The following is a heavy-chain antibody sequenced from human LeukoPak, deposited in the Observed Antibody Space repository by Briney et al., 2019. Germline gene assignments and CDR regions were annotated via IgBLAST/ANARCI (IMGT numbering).Heavy chain of an antibody. Sequence: SETLSLTCTVSRGPISRYYWSWIRQPPGKGREWMGYIYYSGSTNYNPSLKSRVAISVDMSKHEFSLKLSSMAAAETAVYYCTGVRGYSGYDPRLNWFDPGGQGTLVTVSS. D-gene: IGHD5-12*01. CDR3: TGVRGYSGYDPRLNWFDP. V-gene: IGHV4-59*01. CDR2: IYYSGST. CDR1: RGPISRYY. J-gene: IGHJ5*01.